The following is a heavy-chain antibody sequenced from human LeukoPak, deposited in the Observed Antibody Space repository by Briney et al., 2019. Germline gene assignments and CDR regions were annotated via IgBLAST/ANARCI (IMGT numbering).Heavy chain of an antibody. J-gene: IGHJ4*02. V-gene: IGHV4-34*01. CDR1: GGSFSGYY. CDR3: ARGGGRGAFDPYYFDY. Sequence: KSSETLSLTCAVYGGSFSGYYWSWIRQPPGKGLEWIGEINHSGGTNYNPSLKSRVTISVDTSKNQFSLKLSSVTAADTAVFFCARGGGRGAFDPYYFDYWGQGTLVTVSS. CDR2: INHSGGT. D-gene: IGHD2-15*01.